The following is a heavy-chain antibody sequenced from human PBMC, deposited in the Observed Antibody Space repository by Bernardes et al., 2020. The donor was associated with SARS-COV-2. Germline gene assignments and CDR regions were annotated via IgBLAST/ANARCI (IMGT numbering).Heavy chain of an antibody. CDR3: AREDIVVVPAAIHGWGLNYYYYMDV. J-gene: IGHJ6*03. CDR2: INSDGSST. Sequence: GSLSLSGAASGFTFSSYWMHWVRQAPGKGLVWVSRINSDGSSTSYADSVKGRFTISRDNAKNTLYLQMNSLRAEDTAVYYCAREDIVVVPAAIHGWGLNYYYYMDVWGKGTTVTVSS. CDR1: GFTFSSYW. V-gene: IGHV3-74*01. D-gene: IGHD2-2*02.